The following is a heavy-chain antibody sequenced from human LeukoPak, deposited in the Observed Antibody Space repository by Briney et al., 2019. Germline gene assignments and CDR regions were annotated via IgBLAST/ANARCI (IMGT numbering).Heavy chain of an antibody. Sequence: GGSLRLSCEASGFTFSIYTMTWVRQAPGRGLEWVSAISGSGGGKYYADSVKGRFTISRGNSKNTLYLQMNSLRAEDTAVYYCAKDVNTAMVFDYWGQGTLVTVSS. V-gene: IGHV3-23*01. CDR2: ISGSGGGK. CDR1: GFTFSIYT. D-gene: IGHD5-18*01. J-gene: IGHJ4*02. CDR3: AKDVNTAMVFDY.